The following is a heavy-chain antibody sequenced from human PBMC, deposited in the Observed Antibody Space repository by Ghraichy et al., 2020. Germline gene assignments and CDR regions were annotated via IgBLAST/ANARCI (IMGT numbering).Heavy chain of an antibody. CDR2: IYTSGST. CDR3: ARDGITKGYSSSWYEPTDAFDI. V-gene: IGHV4-4*07. Sequence: SETLSLTCTVSGGSISSYYWSWIRQPAGKGLEWIGRIYTSGSTNYNPSLKSRVTMSVDTSKNQFSLKLSSVTAADTAVYYCARDGITKGYSSSWYEPTDAFDIWGQGTMVTVSS. J-gene: IGHJ3*02. CDR1: GGSISSYY. D-gene: IGHD6-13*01.